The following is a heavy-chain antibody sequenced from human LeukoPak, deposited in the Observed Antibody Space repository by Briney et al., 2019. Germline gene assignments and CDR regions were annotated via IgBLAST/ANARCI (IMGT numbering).Heavy chain of an antibody. J-gene: IGHJ6*02. V-gene: IGHV4-31*03. CDR1: GGSISSGGYY. Sequence: KPSETLSLTCTVSGGSISSGGYYWSWIRRHPGKGLEWIGYIYYSGSTYYNPSLKSRVTISVDTSKNQFSLKLSSVTAADTAVYYCARRSTFLWFGVRPHEYGMDVWGQGTTVTVSS. CDR2: IYYSGST. D-gene: IGHD3-10*01. CDR3: ARRSTFLWFGVRPHEYGMDV.